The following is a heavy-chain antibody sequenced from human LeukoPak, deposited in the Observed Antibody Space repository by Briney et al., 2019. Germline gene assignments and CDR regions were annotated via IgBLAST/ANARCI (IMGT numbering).Heavy chain of an antibody. V-gene: IGHV4-59*08. CDR3: ARHATSRESYYGALYYPYFVMDV. J-gene: IGHJ6*02. Sequence: PSESLSLTCTVSGGSISSCYWSWIRQLPGEGLEWIGSIYYSGSTNYNPSLKTRFTISVDTPKTQFTLKLTALTAANTALYYCARHATSRESYYGALYYPYFVMDVWGQGTTVTVSS. CDR1: GGSISSCY. D-gene: IGHD4-17*01. CDR2: IYYSGST.